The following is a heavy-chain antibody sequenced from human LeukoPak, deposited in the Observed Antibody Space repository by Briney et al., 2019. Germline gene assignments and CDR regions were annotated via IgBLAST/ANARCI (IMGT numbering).Heavy chain of an antibody. CDR1: GGSFSGYY. CDR2: INHSGST. CDR3: ASRDDSSGYHFDY. D-gene: IGHD3-22*01. Sequence: SETLSLTCAVYGGSFSGYYWSWIRQPPGKGLEWIGEINHSGSTNYNPSLKSRVTISVDTSKNQLSLKLSSVTAADTAVYYCASRDDSSGYHFDYWGQGTLVTVSS. V-gene: IGHV4-34*01. J-gene: IGHJ4*02.